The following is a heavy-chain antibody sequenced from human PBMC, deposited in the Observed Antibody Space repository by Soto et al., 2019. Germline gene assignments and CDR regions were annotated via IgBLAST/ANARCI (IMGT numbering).Heavy chain of an antibody. J-gene: IGHJ4*02. V-gene: IGHV1-3*01. Sequence: ASVKVSCKASGYTFTSYAMHWVRQAPGQRLEWMGWINAGDGNTKYSQKFQGRVTITRDTSASTAYMELSSLRSEDTAVYYCAIAARTGEIDYWGQGALVTVSS. CDR2: INAGDGNT. CDR3: AIAARTGEIDY. CDR1: GYTFTSYA. D-gene: IGHD6-6*01.